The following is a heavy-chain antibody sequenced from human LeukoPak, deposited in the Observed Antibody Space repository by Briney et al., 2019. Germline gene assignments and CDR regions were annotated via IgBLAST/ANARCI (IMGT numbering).Heavy chain of an antibody. CDR1: GYTLTNYF. CDR3: ARESRPIAASGRGAFDI. D-gene: IGHD6-13*01. CDR2: INPSSGGT. V-gene: IGHV1-46*01. Sequence: DSVKASCKASGYTLTNYFMHWVRQAPGQGLEWMGIINPSSGGTTYAQKFQGRVAMTSATSTSTLYMELSSLRSEDTAIYYCARESRPIAASGRGAFDIWGQGTMVSVSS. J-gene: IGHJ3*02.